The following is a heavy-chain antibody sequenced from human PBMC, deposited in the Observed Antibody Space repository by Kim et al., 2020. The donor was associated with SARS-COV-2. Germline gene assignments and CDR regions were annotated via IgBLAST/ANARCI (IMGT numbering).Heavy chain of an antibody. J-gene: IGHJ6*02. V-gene: IGHV1-69*02. D-gene: IGHD6-13*01. Sequence: FQGRVTITADKSTSTAYMELSSLRSEDTAVYYCASRIAAAGTFYYYGMDVWGQGTTVTVSS. CDR3: ASRIAAAGTFYYYGMDV.